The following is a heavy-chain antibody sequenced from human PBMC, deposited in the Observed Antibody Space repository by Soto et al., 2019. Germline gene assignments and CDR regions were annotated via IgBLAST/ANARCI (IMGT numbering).Heavy chain of an antibody. Sequence: EVQLLESGGGLVQPGGSLRLSCAASGFTFSSYATTWVRQAPGKGLEWVSAISGSGGSTYYADSVKGRFTISRDNSKNTLYLQMNSLRAEDTAVYYCAKVWFGITPIDYWGQGTLVTVSS. CDR1: GFTFSSYA. CDR3: AKVWFGITPIDY. V-gene: IGHV3-23*01. D-gene: IGHD3-10*01. CDR2: ISGSGGST. J-gene: IGHJ4*02.